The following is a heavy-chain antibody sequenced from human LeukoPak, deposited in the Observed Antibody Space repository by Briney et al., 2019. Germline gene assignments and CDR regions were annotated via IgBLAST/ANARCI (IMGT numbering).Heavy chain of an antibody. CDR3: ARDPAFKNWFDP. CDR1: GFTFSSFA. J-gene: IGHJ5*02. Sequence: GSLRLSCAASGFTFSSFAMSWVRQAPGKGLEWIGEINHSGSTNYNPSLKSRVTISVDTSKNQFSLKLNSVTAADTAVYYCARDPAFKNWFDPWGQGTLVTVSS. V-gene: IGHV4-34*01. CDR2: INHSGST.